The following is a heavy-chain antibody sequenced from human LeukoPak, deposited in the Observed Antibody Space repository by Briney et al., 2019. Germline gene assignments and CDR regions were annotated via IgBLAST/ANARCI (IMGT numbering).Heavy chain of an antibody. CDR3: AREGGYSYGTFDY. J-gene: IGHJ4*02. CDR2: INPNSGGT. Sequence: ASVKVSCKASGYTFTGYYMHWVRQAPGQGLEGMGWINPNSGGTNYAQKFQGRVTMTRDTSISTAYMELSRLRCHDTAGYYCAREGGYSYGTFDYWGQGTLVTVSS. V-gene: IGHV1-2*02. CDR1: GYTFTGYY. D-gene: IGHD5-18*01.